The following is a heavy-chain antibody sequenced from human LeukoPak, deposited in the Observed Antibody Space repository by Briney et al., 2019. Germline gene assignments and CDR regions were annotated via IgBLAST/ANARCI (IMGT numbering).Heavy chain of an antibody. J-gene: IGHJ4*02. V-gene: IGHV1-2*02. D-gene: IGHD2-2*01. CDR1: GYTFTGYY. Sequence: ASVKVSCKASGYTFTGYYMHWVRQAPGQGLEWMGWINPNSGGTNYAQKFQGRVTMNRDTSISTAYMELSRLRSDDTAVYYCARDVVVVPAAPDYWGQGTLVTVSS. CDR3: ARDVVVVPAAPDY. CDR2: INPNSGGT.